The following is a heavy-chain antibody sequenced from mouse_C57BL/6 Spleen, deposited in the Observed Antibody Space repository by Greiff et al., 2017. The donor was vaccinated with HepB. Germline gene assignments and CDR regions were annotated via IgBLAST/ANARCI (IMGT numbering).Heavy chain of an antibody. CDR1: GFNIKDDY. J-gene: IGHJ2*01. CDR3: TGGDYDY. CDR2: IDPENGDT. Sequence: VQLQHSGAELVRPGASVKLSCTASGFNIKDDYMHWVKQRPEQGLEWIGWIDPENGDTEYASKFQGKATITADTSSNTAYLQLSSLTSEDTAVYYCTGGDYDYWGQGTTLTVAS. D-gene: IGHD2-4*01. V-gene: IGHV14-4*01.